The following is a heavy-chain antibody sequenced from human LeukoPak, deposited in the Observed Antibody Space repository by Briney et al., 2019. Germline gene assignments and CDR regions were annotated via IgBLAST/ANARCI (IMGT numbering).Heavy chain of an antibody. CDR1: GGSFIGYY. CDR3: ARGRIQLWSGNYYYGMDV. V-gene: IGHV4-34*01. D-gene: IGHD5-18*01. J-gene: IGHJ6*04. Sequence: SATLSLTFAVSGGSFIGYYWSWIRQPTGKGLEWIGEINHSGSTNYNPSLKSRVTISVDTSKNQFSLKLSSVTAADTAVYYCARGRIQLWSGNYYYGMDVWGKGTTVTVSS. CDR2: INHSGST.